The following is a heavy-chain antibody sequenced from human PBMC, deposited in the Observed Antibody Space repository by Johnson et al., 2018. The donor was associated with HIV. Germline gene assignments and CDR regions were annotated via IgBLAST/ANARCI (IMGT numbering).Heavy chain of an antibody. J-gene: IGHJ3*02. D-gene: IGHD3-22*01. V-gene: IGHV3-30*02. CDR1: GFIFDDYG. Sequence: QVQLVESGGGVVRPGGSLRLSCAASGFIFDDYGMHWVRQAPGKGLEWVAFLRYDGNNKYYADSVKGRFTISRDNSKNTLYLQMNSLRPEDTAVYYCAKDGQRGRAMIVARLGAFDIWGQGTMVTVSS. CDR2: LRYDGNNK. CDR3: AKDGQRGRAMIVARLGAFDI.